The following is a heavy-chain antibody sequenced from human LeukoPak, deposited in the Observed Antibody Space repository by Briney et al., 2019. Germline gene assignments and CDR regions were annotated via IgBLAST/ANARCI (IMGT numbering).Heavy chain of an antibody. CDR2: IYYSGST. J-gene: IGHJ6*03. V-gene: IGHV4-59*12. Sequence: RPSETVSLTCTVSGGSISSYYWSWIRQPPGKGLEWIGYIYYSGSTNYNPSLKSRVTISVDTSKKQFSLKLSSVTAADTAVYYCARVRGSSGSYEYYHYMDVWGKGTTVTISS. CDR1: GGSISSYY. D-gene: IGHD1-26*01. CDR3: ARVRGSSGSYEYYHYMDV.